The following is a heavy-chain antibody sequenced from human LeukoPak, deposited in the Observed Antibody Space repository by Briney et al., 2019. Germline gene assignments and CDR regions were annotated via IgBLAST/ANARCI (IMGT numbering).Heavy chain of an antibody. CDR2: IYYSGST. J-gene: IGHJ6*03. D-gene: IGHD6-13*01. CDR3: ARNPLPKQQLVPLYYYYMDV. Sequence: PSETLSLTCTVSGGSISSSSYYWGWIRQPPGKGLEWIGTIYYSGSTYYNPSLKSRVTISVDTSKNQFSLKLSSVTAADTAVYYCARNPLPKQQLVPLYYYYMDVWGKGTTVTVSS. CDR1: GGSISSSSYY. V-gene: IGHV4-39*01.